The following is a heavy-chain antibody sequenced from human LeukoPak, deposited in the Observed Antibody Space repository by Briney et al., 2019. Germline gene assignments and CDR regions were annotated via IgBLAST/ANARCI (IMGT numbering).Heavy chain of an antibody. J-gene: IGHJ6*02. CDR3: ARHVRCDTARCLRYGLDA. Sequence: ASVKVSCKASGYTFTGYYMHWVRQAPGQGLEWMGWINPNSGGTNYAQKFQGRVTMTTDTSIRTAYMELSRLRSDDTAVYYCARHVRCDTARCLRYGLDAWGQGTTVTVSS. CDR1: GYTFTGYY. CDR2: INPNSGGT. D-gene: IGHD2-21*01. V-gene: IGHV1-2*02.